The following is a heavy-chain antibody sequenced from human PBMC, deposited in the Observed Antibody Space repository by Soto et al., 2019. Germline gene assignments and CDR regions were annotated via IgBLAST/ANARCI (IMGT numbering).Heavy chain of an antibody. CDR2: IFSNDET. CDR3: ARTVARMNLDY. CDR1: GFSLSNARMG. D-gene: IGHD2-21*01. Sequence: QVTLKESGPVLVKPTETLTLTCTVSGFSLSNARMGVSWIRQPPGKALEWLAHIFSNDETAYSTSLKTRLTISKGTSKSQVVLTMGNMDPVDTATYYCARTVARMNLDYWGQGTLVTVSS. V-gene: IGHV2-26*01. J-gene: IGHJ4*02.